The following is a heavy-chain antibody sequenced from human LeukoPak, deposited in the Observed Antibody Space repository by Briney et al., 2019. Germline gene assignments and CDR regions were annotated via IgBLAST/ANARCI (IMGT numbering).Heavy chain of an antibody. J-gene: IGHJ4*02. V-gene: IGHV4-4*07. CDR1: GGSTNSYY. CDR2: IYSSGST. CDR3: ARVKASSTSWTFDQ. Sequence: SETLSPTCSVSGGSTNSYYWSWIRQSGGKGLEWIGRIYSSGSTVYNPSLNSRLTMSIDTSKNQFSLTLKSVTATDTAVYYCARVKASSTSWTFDQWGQGALVTVSS. D-gene: IGHD2-2*01.